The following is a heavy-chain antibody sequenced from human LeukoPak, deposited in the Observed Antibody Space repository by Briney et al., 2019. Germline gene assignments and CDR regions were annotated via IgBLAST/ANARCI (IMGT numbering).Heavy chain of an antibody. Sequence: SEALSLTCTVSGGSVSSGTYYWNWMRQPAGKGLEWIGRIFPGGNTYFNPSLKSRVAISVDSSKNQLSLTLSSVTAAGTAVYYCAGNRDAYFLNAFDIWGQGTMVTVSS. CDR1: GGSVSSGTYY. CDR2: IFPGGNT. D-gene: IGHD5-24*01. J-gene: IGHJ3*02. V-gene: IGHV4-61*02. CDR3: AGNRDAYFLNAFDI.